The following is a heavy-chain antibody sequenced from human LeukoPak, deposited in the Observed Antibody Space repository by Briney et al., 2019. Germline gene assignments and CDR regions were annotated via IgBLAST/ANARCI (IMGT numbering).Heavy chain of an antibody. V-gene: IGHV1-69*05. D-gene: IGHD2-2*02. Sequence: ASVKVSCKASGGTFSSYAISWVRQAPGQGLEWMGGIIPIFGTANYAQKFQGRVTITTDESTSTAYMELSSLRSEDTAVYCCARAGEDIVVVPAAVPSTYYYYYMDVWGKGTTVTVSS. CDR3: ARAGEDIVVVPAAVPSTYYYYYMDV. CDR1: GGTFSSYA. J-gene: IGHJ6*03. CDR2: IIPIFGTA.